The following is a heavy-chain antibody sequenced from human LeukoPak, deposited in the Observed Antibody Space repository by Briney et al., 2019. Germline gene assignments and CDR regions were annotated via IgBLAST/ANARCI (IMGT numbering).Heavy chain of an antibody. CDR2: IRYDGSNK. D-gene: IGHD3-16*02. CDR1: GFTFSSYG. Sequence: GGSLRLSCAASGFTFSSYGMHWVRQAPGKGPEWVAFIRYDGSNKYYADSVKGRFTISRDNSKNTLYLQMNSLRAEDTAVYYCAKSGSLSHSFDYWGQGTLVTVSS. J-gene: IGHJ4*02. CDR3: AKSGSLSHSFDY. V-gene: IGHV3-30*02.